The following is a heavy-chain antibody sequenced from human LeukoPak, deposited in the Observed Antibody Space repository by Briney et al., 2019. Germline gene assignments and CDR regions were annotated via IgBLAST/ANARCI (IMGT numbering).Heavy chain of an antibody. CDR1: GGSVSSGSYY. V-gene: IGHV4-61*01. Sequence: SETLSLTCTVSGGSVSSGSYYWSWIRQPPGKGLEWIGYIYYSGSTYYNPSLKSRVTISVDTSKNQFSLKLSSVTAADTAVYYCARLYYYDSSGYPPYNWFDPWGQGTLVTVSS. CDR2: IYYSGST. CDR3: ARLYYYDSSGYPPYNWFDP. J-gene: IGHJ5*02. D-gene: IGHD3-22*01.